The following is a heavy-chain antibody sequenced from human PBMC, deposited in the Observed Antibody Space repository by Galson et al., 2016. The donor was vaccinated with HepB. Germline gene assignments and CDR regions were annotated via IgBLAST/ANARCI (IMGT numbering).Heavy chain of an antibody. CDR3: ARVTWGGRVRGVIPLDFDY. J-gene: IGHJ4*02. V-gene: IGHV4-28*03. CDR1: GYSINSRNW. Sequence: SETLSLTCAVSGYSINSRNWWGWIRQPPGKGLEWIGYIYYSGITYYNPSLKSRVTISVDTSKNQFSLRLSSVTAADTAVYYCARVTWGGRVRGVIPLDFDYWGQGTLVTVSS. CDR2: IYYSGIT. D-gene: IGHD3-10*01.